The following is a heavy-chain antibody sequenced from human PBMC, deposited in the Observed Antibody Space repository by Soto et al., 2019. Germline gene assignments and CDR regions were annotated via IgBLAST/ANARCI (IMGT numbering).Heavy chain of an antibody. V-gene: IGHV4-30-4*01. Sequence: LPLTCTVSGGSISSGDYYWSWIRQPPGKGLEWIGYIYYSGSTYYNPSLKSRVTISVDTSKNQFSLKLSSVTAADTAVYYCARVDSGGWYVDYWGQGTLVTVSS. J-gene: IGHJ4*02. CDR3: ARVDSGGWYVDY. D-gene: IGHD6-19*01. CDR2: IYYSGST. CDR1: GGSISSGDYY.